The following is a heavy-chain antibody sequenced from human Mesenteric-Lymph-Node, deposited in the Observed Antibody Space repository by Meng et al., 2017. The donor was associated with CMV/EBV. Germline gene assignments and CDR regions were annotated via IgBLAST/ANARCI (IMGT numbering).Heavy chain of an antibody. CDR1: QFSLSSYS. V-gene: IGHV3-21*04. J-gene: IGHJ4*02. Sequence: GESLKISCVASQFSLSSYSMNWVRQAPGRGLEWVSSISSTSSYIEYADSVKGRFTISRDNAKNSLYLQMNSLRPEDTALYYCAKDAQIRYGDHLFGYWGQGTLVTVSS. CDR3: AKDAQIRYGDHLFGY. D-gene: IGHD4-17*01. CDR2: ISSTSSYI.